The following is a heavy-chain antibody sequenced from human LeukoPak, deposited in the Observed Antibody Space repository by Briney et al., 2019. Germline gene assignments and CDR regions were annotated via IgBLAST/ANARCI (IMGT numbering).Heavy chain of an antibody. CDR2: ISYDGSNK. J-gene: IGHJ3*02. CDR1: GFTVSSNY. Sequence: PGGSLRLSCAASGFTVSSNYMRWVRQAPGKGLEWVAVISYDGSNKYYADSVKGRFTISRDNSKNTLYLQMNSLRAEDTAVYYCARDGVSGSYGASAFDIWGQGTMVTVSS. CDR3: ARDGVSGSYGASAFDI. V-gene: IGHV3-30-3*01. D-gene: IGHD1-26*01.